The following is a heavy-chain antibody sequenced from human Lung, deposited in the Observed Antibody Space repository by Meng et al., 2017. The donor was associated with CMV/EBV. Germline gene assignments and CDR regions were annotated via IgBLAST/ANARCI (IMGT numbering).Heavy chain of an antibody. V-gene: IGHV4-61*01. CDR1: GGSVSTSSSY. CDR3: ARGFYDFWGGFGAVDY. D-gene: IGHD3-3*01. J-gene: IGHJ4*02. CDR2: IYNSGST. Sequence: SXTXSLXCTVSGGSVSTSSSYWSWIRQPPGKGLEWIGFIYNSGSTNDNPSLKSRVTISVDTSKNQFSLKLTSVTVADTAVYYCARGFYDFWGGFGAVDYGXQGXLVTVSS.